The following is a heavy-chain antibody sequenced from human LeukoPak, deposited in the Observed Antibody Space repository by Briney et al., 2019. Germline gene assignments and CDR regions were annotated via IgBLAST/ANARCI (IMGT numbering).Heavy chain of an antibody. J-gene: IGHJ4*02. CDR1: GFSFNNYA. V-gene: IGHV3-7*01. CDR3: ARDSSGYQ. Sequence: PGGSLRLSCVASGFSFNNYAMSWVRQAPGKGLEWVANIKEDGSEKYYGDSVKGRFTISRDNAKNSLYLQMNSLRAEDTAVYYCARDSSGYQWGQGTLVTVSS. D-gene: IGHD3-22*01. CDR2: IKEDGSEK.